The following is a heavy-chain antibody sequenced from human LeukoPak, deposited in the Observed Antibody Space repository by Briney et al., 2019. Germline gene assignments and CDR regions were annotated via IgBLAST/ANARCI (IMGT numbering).Heavy chain of an antibody. V-gene: IGHV3-7*01. CDR1: GFTFSSYW. CDR2: IKEDGSEI. CDR3: AIGVYHYDY. D-gene: IGHD3-3*01. Sequence: GGSLRLSCAASGFTFSSYWMTWVRQAPGKGLEWVANIKEDGSEIYYLDSVKGRFTISRDNTKNSLYLQMNSLRAEDTAVYYFAIGVYHYDYWGQGTLVTVSS. J-gene: IGHJ4*02.